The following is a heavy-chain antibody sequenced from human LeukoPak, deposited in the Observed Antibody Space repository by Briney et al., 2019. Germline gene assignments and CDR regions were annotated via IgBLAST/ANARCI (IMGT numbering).Heavy chain of an antibody. CDR3: AREPSSGYRYFDY. J-gene: IGHJ4*02. D-gene: IGHD3-22*01. CDR2: INVYNGNT. Sequence: ASVKVSRKASGYTFTSHDVSWVRQAPGQGLEWMGWINVYNGNTDYAQRLQGRVTMTTDTSTNTAYMELRSLRSDDTTVYYCAREPSSGYRYFDYWGQGTLVTVSS. V-gene: IGHV1-18*01. CDR1: GYTFTSHD.